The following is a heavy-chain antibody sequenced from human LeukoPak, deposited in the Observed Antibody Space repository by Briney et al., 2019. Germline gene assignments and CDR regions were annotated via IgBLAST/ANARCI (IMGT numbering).Heavy chain of an antibody. V-gene: IGHV4-34*01. CDR2: VNHSGST. D-gene: IGHD6-13*01. CDR1: GGSFSGYY. J-gene: IGHJ4*02. CDR3: ARGKSVAAVDY. Sequence: SETLSLTCAVYGGSFSGYYWSWIRQPPGKGLEWIGEVNHSGSTNYNPSLKSRVTISVDTSKNQFSLKLSSVTAADTAVYYCARGKSVAAVDYWGQGTLVTVSS.